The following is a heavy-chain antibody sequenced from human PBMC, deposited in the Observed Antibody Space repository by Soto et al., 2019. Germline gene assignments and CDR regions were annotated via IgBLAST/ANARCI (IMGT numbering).Heavy chain of an antibody. J-gene: IGHJ4*02. Sequence: QITLKESGPTLVKPTQTLTLTCTFSGFSLSTSGVGVGWIRQPPGKALEWLALIYWDDDKRYSPSLKSRLTITQDTSKNQVVLTMTNMEPVDTATYFCAHRPSYCSGGSCYSGFAYWGQGTLVTVSS. CDR2: IYWDDDK. CDR3: AHRPSYCSGGSCYSGFAY. V-gene: IGHV2-5*02. D-gene: IGHD2-15*01. CDR1: GFSLSTSGVG.